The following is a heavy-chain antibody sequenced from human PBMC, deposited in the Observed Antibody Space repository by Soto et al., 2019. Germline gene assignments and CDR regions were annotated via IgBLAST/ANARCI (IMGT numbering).Heavy chain of an antibody. J-gene: IGHJ5*02. CDR3: ARGLPRDRADIVVVVAATSYNWFDP. V-gene: IGHV3-21*01. CDR1: GFTFSSYS. CDR2: ISSSGSYR. Sequence: GGSLRLSCAASGFTFSSYSMNWVRQAPGKGLEWVSSISSSGSYRYYADSVKGRFTISRDNAKNSLYLQMNSLRAEDTAVYYCARGLPRDRADIVVVVAATSYNWFDPWGQGTLVTVSS. D-gene: IGHD2-15*01.